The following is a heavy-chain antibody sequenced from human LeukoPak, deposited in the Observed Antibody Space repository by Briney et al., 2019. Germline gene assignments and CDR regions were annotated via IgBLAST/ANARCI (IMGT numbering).Heavy chain of an antibody. V-gene: IGHV3-11*01. D-gene: IGHD1-14*01. J-gene: IGHJ6*03. CDR2: ISSSGSTI. Sequence: GGSLRLSCAASGFTFSDYYMSWLRQAPGKGLEWVSYISSSGSTIYYADSVKGRFTISRDNAKNSLYLQMNSLRAEDTAVYYCARVGRPTREPYYYYYMDVWGKGTTVTISS. CDR1: GFTFSDYY. CDR3: ARVGRPTREPYYYYYMDV.